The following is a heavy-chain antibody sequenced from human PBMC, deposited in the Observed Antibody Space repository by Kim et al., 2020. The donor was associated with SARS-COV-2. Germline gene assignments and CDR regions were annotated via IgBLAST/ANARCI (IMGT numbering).Heavy chain of an antibody. Sequence: DSVNGRVTISRDDSKNTLFLQMSSLRAEDTAIYYCVRTFCSGGNCFNGMDVWGQGTTVTVSS. J-gene: IGHJ6*02. D-gene: IGHD2-15*01. V-gene: IGHV3-23*01. CDR3: VRTFCSGGNCFNGMDV.